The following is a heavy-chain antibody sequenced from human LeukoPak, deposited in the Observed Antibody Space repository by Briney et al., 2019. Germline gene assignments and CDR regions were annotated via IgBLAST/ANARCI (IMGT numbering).Heavy chain of an antibody. CDR1: GSSFTSYW. Sequence: PGESLQISCQGSGSSFTSYWIGWVRQMPGKGLEWMGIVYPGDSDNRYSPSFQGQVTISDDKSISTAYLQWSSLKASDTAMYYCPRQNGDDGYAYWGQGTLVTV. CDR3: PRQNGDDGYAY. J-gene: IGHJ4*02. V-gene: IGHV5-51*01. D-gene: IGHD4-17*01. CDR2: VYPGDSDN.